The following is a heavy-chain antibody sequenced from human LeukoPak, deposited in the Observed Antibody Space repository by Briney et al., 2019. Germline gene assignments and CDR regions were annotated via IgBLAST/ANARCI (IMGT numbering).Heavy chain of an antibody. Sequence: GGSLRLSCAASGFTFSSYAMSWVRQAPGKGLEWVSGISGSGISTYYADSVKGRFTISRDNSKNTLYLQMNSLRAEDTAIYYCAKDAPSTSGYYDYWGQGTLVTVSS. D-gene: IGHD3-22*01. CDR3: AKDAPSTSGYYDY. J-gene: IGHJ4*02. CDR2: ISGSGIST. V-gene: IGHV3-23*01. CDR1: GFTFSSYA.